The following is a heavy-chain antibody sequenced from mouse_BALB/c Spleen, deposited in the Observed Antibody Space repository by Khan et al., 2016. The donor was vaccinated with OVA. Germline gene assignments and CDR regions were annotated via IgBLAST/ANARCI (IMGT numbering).Heavy chain of an antibody. D-gene: IGHD1-2*01. J-gene: IGHJ3*01. CDR2: ISPGSGDT. CDR1: GYTFTDYY. CDR3: ARGNYFGDTFAY. Sequence: VELVESGAELARPGASVKLSCKASGYTFTDYYINWVKQRTGQGLEWIGEISPGSGDTYYNERFKGKATLTADKSSSTAYMQLSSLTSEASAVYVCARGNYFGDTFAYWGQGTLGTVSA. V-gene: IGHV1-77*01.